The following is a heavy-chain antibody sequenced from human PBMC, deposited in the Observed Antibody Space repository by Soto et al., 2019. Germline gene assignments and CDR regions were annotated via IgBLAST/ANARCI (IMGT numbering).Heavy chain of an antibody. V-gene: IGHV4-59*01. CDR1: GGSISSYY. CDR3: ARVYCSSTSCLVDY. D-gene: IGHD2-2*01. Sequence: PSETLSLTCTVSGGSISSYYWSWIRQPPGKGLEWIGYIYYSGSTNYNPSLKSRVTISVDTSKNQFSLKLSSVTAADTAVYYCARVYCSSTSCLVDYWGQGTLVTVSS. J-gene: IGHJ4*02. CDR2: IYYSGST.